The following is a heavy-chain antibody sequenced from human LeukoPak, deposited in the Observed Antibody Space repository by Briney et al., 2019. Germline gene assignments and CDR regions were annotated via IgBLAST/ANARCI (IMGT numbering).Heavy chain of an antibody. J-gene: IGHJ4*02. CDR1: GFSFINNA. Sequence: GGSLRLSCAASGFSFINNAMGWVRQAPGKGLEWVSGICASGRCTFYAAPVRGRFTVSRDNSKNSLYLQMNSLRAEDTAVYYCAKYINVSGTQLLGDYWGQGALVTVSS. CDR2: ICASGRCT. CDR3: AKYINVSGTQLLGDY. D-gene: IGHD1-1*01. V-gene: IGHV3-23*01.